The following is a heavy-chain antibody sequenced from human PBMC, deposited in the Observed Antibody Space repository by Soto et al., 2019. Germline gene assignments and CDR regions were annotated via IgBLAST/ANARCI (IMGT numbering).Heavy chain of an antibody. Sequence: PSETLSLTCTVSGGSISSYYWSWIRQPPGKGLEWIGYIYYSGSTNYNPSLKSRVTISVDTSKNQFSLKLSSVTAADTAVYYCARDNYGDYDSSGYYYWFEPWGQGTLVTVFS. D-gene: IGHD3-22*01. CDR2: IYYSGST. CDR1: GGSISSYY. CDR3: ARDNYGDYDSSGYYYWFEP. J-gene: IGHJ5*02. V-gene: IGHV4-59*01.